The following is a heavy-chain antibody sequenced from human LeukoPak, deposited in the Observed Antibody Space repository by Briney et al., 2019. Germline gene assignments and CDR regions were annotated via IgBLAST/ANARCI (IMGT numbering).Heavy chain of an antibody. J-gene: IGHJ4*02. V-gene: IGHV3-11*04. CDR3: ARDWFHAIDY. Sequence: GGSLRLSCAAPGFTFSDYYMSWIRQAPGKGLEWVSYISTSGSTTHYADSVKGRFTISRDNAKNTLYLQMNSLRAEDTAVYYCARDWFHAIDYWGQGTLVTVSS. CDR1: GFTFSDYY. D-gene: IGHD2/OR15-2a*01. CDR2: ISTSGSTT.